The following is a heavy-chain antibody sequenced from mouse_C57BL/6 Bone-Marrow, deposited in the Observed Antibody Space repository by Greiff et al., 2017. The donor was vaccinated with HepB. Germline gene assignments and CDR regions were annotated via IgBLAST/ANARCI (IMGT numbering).Heavy chain of an antibody. CDR2: IDPETGGT. D-gene: IGHD2-4*01. Sequence: VQLQQSGAELVRPGASVTLSCKASGYTFTDYEMHWVKQTPVHGLEWIGAIDPETGGTAYNPKFKGKAILTADKSSSTAYMELRSLTSEDSAVYYCTSQIYYDYPRFAYWGQGTLVTVSA. CDR3: TSQIYYDYPRFAY. CDR1: GYTFTDYE. J-gene: IGHJ3*01. V-gene: IGHV1-15*01.